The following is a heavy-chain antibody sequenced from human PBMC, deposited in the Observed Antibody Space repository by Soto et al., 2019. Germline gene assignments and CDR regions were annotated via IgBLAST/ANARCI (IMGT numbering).Heavy chain of an antibody. J-gene: IGHJ6*02. CDR2: ISGSGGST. CDR3: ASTMIQPPYYYYYGMDV. D-gene: IGHD3-22*01. CDR1: GFTFSSYA. Sequence: GGFLRLSCAASGFTFSSYAMSWVRQAPGKGLEWVSAISGSGGSTYYADSVKGRFTISRDNSKNTLYLQMNSLGAEDTAVYYCASTMIQPPYYYYYGMDVWGQGTTVTVSS. V-gene: IGHV3-23*01.